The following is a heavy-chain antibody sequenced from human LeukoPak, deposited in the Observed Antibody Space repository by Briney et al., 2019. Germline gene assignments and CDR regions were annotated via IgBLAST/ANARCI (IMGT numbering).Heavy chain of an antibody. CDR2: INHSGST. J-gene: IGHJ5*02. D-gene: IGHD6-13*01. Sequence: SETLSLTCAVYGGSFSGYYWSWIRQPPGKGLEWIGEINHSGSTNYNPSLKSRVTISVDTFKNQFSLKLSSVTAADTAVYYCARGRVAAAGRGLKFDPWGQGALVTVSS. CDR3: ARGRVAAAGRGLKFDP. CDR1: GGSFSGYY. V-gene: IGHV4-34*01.